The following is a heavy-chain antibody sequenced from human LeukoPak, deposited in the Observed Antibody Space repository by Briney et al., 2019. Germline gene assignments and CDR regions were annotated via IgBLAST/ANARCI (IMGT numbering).Heavy chain of an antibody. CDR3: TRPFMVRGVDNWFDP. Sequence: GGSLRLSCAASGFTFSGSAMHWVRQASGKGLEWVGRIRSKANSYATAYAASVKGRFTISRDDSKNTAYLQMNSLKTEDTAAYYCTRPFMVRGVDNWFDPWGQGTLVTVSS. CDR1: GFTFSGSA. V-gene: IGHV3-73*01. CDR2: IRSKANSYAT. J-gene: IGHJ5*02. D-gene: IGHD3-10*01.